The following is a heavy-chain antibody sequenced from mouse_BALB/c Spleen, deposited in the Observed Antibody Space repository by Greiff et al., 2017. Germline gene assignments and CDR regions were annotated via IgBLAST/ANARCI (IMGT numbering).Heavy chain of an antibody. CDR3: ALYDYDGPWFAY. Sequence: VQLQQSGPELGKPGASVKISCKASGYSFTGYNMYWVKQSHRKSLEWIGYIDPYNGGTSYNQKSKGKATLTVDKSSSTAYMHLNSLTSEDSAIYYCALYDYDGPWFAYWGQGTLVTVSA. CDR2: IDPYNGGT. V-gene: IGHV1S135*01. CDR1: GYSFTGYN. J-gene: IGHJ3*01. D-gene: IGHD2-4*01.